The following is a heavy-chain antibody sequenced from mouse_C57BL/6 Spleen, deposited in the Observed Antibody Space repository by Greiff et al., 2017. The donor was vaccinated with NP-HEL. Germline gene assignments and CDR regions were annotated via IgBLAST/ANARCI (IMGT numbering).Heavy chain of an antibody. V-gene: IGHV5-17*01. Sequence: EVQVVESGGGLVKPGGSLKLSCAASGFTFSDYGMHWVRQAPEKGLEWVAYLSSGSSTISYAAKVKGRFTISRDNAKNTLFLQMTSLRSEDTAMYYCARGAIRYYAMDYWGQGTSVTVSS. CDR1: GFTFSDYG. J-gene: IGHJ4*01. CDR2: LSSGSSTI. CDR3: ARGAIRYYAMDY.